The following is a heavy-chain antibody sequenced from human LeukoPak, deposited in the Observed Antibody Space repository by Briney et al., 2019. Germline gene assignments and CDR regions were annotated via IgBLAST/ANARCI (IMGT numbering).Heavy chain of an antibody. J-gene: IGHJ4*02. CDR1: GGSISSYY. CDR3: ASTARYYFDY. CDR2: IYYSGST. V-gene: IGHV4-39*01. Sequence: KTSETLSLTCTVSGGSISSYYWSWIRQPPGKGLEWIGSIYYSGSTYYNPSLKSRVTISVDTSKNQFSLKLSSVTAADTAVYYCASTARYYFDYWGQGTLVTVSS.